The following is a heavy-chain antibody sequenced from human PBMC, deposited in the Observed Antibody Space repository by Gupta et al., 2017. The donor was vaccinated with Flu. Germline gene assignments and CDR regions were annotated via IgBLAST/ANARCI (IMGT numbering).Heavy chain of an antibody. D-gene: IGHD1-1*01. CDR3: MRSNEYYYNMDV. V-gene: IGHV4-39*01. Sequence: QLHLQESGPGLVNPSETLSLPCTVSGGSISRKGHYWGWSRQVPGKTLEWSGSVDHSGNPYRDPSLRSRVSVFVDTSKNQFSLKLTSVTAADTAIYYCMRSNEYYYNMDVWGQGTTVTVSS. J-gene: IGHJ6*02. CDR1: GGSISRKGHY. CDR2: VDHSGNP.